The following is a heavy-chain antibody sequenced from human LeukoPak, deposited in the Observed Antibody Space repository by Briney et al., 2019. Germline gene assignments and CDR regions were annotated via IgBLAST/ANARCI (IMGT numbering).Heavy chain of an antibody. CDR2: INHSGST. CDR1: GGSFSGYY. V-gene: IGHV4-34*01. CDR3: AREDGLRYFDWSTGRFDY. D-gene: IGHD3-9*01. Sequence: SETLSLTCAVYGGSFSGYYWSWIRQPPGKGLEWLGEINHSGSTNYNPSLKSRVTISVDTSKNQFSLKLSSVTAADTAVYYCAREDGLRYFDWSTGRFDYWGQGTLVTVSS. J-gene: IGHJ4*02.